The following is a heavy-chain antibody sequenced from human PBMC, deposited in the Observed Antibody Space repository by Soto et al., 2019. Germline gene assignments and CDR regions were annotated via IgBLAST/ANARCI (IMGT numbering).Heavy chain of an antibody. J-gene: IGHJ4*02. CDR3: TRDSGYDSTD. Sequence: EVQLLESGGGLVQPGGSLRLSCAASGFTFGSYGMSWVRQAPGKGLEWISGLSDNGGSTYYADSVKGRFTISRDSSKSTLYLQMHILRGEDTGIFYCTRDSGYDSTDWGQGTLVTVSS. CDR2: LSDNGGST. CDR1: GFTFGSYG. V-gene: IGHV3-23*01. D-gene: IGHD3-22*01.